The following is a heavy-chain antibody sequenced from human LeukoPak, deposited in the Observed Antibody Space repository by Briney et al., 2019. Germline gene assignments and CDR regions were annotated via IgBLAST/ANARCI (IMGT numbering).Heavy chain of an antibody. CDR1: GFTFSGHW. J-gene: IGHJ4*02. D-gene: IGHD4-11*01. CDR2: INEHGTDS. CDR3: ARAHPGDYSDFQFDY. Sequence: GGSLRLSCTASGFTFSGHWIHWVRQAPGMGLVWVSRINEHGTDSMYADSVKGRFTISRDNAKNSLYLQMNSLRAEDTAVYYCARAHPGDYSDFQFDYWGQGTLVTVSS. V-gene: IGHV3-74*03.